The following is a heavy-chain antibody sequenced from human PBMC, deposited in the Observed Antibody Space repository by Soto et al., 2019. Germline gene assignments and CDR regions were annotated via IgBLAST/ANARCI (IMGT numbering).Heavy chain of an antibody. CDR3: AKDFVRAVAGTYYYYGMDV. CDR1: GFTFSSYG. D-gene: IGHD6-19*01. Sequence: QVQLVESGGGVVQPGRSLRLSCAASGFTFSSYGMHWVRQAPGKGLEWVAVISYDGSNKYYADSVKGRFTISRDNSKNTLYLQMNSLRAEDTAVHYCAKDFVRAVAGTYYYYGMDVWGQGTTVTVSS. J-gene: IGHJ6*02. CDR2: ISYDGSNK. V-gene: IGHV3-30*18.